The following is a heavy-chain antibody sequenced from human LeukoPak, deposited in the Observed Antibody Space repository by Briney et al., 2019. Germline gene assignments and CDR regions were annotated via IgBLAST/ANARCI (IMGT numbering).Heavy chain of an antibody. CDR3: ARDTSSSHTAFDY. V-gene: IGHV1-2*06. CDR2: TNPNSGGT. D-gene: IGHD6-13*01. J-gene: IGHJ4*02. Sequence: ASVKVSCKASGYTFTGYYMHWVRQAPGQGLEWMGRTNPNSGGTNYAQKFQVRVTMTRDTSISTDYMELSRLRSDDTAVYYCARDTSSSHTAFDYWGQGTLVTVSS. CDR1: GYTFTGYY.